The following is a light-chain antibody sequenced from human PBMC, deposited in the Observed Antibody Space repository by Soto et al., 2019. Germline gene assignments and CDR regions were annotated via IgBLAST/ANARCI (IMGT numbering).Light chain of an antibody. Sequence: QSALTQPPSASGSPGQSVTISCTGTKNDIGVYDFVSWYQHHPGKAPRLIIYEVVQRPSGVPDRFSGSKSGNTASLTVSGLQAADEADYFCEAWDDSLSGHVFGTGTKLTVL. CDR2: EVV. V-gene: IGLV2-8*01. CDR1: KNDIGVYDF. J-gene: IGLJ1*01. CDR3: EAWDDSLSGHV.